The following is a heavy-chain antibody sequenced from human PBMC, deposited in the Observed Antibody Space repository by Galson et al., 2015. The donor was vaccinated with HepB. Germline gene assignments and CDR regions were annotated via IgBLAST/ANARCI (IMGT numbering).Heavy chain of an antibody. V-gene: IGHV5-51*01. Sequence: QSGAEVTKPGESLKISCKGSGYSFTSYWIGWVCQMPGKGLEWMGIIYPGDSDTRYSPSFQGQVTISADKSISTAYLQWSSLKASDTAMYYCARLIHRYSSGWYGVVGYWGQGTLVTVSS. CDR1: GYSFTSYW. D-gene: IGHD6-19*01. CDR2: IYPGDSDT. J-gene: IGHJ4*02. CDR3: ARLIHRYSSGWYGVVGY.